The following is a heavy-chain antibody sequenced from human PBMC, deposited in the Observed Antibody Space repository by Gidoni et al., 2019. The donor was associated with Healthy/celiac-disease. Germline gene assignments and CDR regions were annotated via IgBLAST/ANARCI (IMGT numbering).Heavy chain of an antibody. CDR3: ARDDSSGYYYLIYGMDV. Sequence: LEWVAVIWYDGSNKYYADSVKGRFTISRDNSKNTLYLQMNSLRAEDTAVYYCARDDSSGYYYLIYGMDVWGQGTTVTVSS. CDR2: IWYDGSNK. D-gene: IGHD3-22*01. V-gene: IGHV3-33*01. J-gene: IGHJ6*02.